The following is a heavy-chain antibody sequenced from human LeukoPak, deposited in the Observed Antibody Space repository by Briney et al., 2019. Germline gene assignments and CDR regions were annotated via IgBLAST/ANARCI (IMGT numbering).Heavy chain of an antibody. V-gene: IGHV4-39*01. Sequence: PSETLSLTCTVSAGSLSSSSYYWDWIRQPPGKGLEWIGSIYYSGTTYYNPSLKSRVTISVETSKNQLSLNLTSGTATDTAVYYCARRSNYQRLAFDIWGQGTMVTVSS. CDR3: ARRSNYQRLAFDI. J-gene: IGHJ3*02. D-gene: IGHD2-2*01. CDR1: AGSLSSSSYY. CDR2: IYYSGTT.